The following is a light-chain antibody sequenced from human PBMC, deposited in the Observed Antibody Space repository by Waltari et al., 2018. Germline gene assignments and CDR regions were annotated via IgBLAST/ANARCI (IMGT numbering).Light chain of an antibody. Sequence: QSVLTQPPSVSGAPGQRVTISCTGSSSNIGAGFDVHWYQYAPGTAPKLLNYYEANRPSGVPDRFSYSKSGTSASLAIAGLQAEDEAEYYCQSYDGSLSDYVFGTGTKVTVL. CDR3: QSYDGSLSDYV. CDR2: YEA. CDR1: SSNIGAGFD. J-gene: IGLJ1*01. V-gene: IGLV1-40*01.